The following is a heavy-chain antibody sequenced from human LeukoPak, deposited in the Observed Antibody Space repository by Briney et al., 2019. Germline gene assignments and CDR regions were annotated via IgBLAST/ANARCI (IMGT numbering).Heavy chain of an antibody. V-gene: IGHV1-2*02. CDR3: ARGQLIRGLAQIY. J-gene: IGHJ4*02. D-gene: IGHD3-10*01. CDR2: INPKNGGT. Sequence: ASVKVSCKTSGYTFTDYYMHWVRQAPGQGLEWMGWINPKNGGTNFAQKFQGRLTMTRDTSTKTTYMHLNNLRSDDRAVYYCARGQLIRGLAQIYWGQGTLVTVSS. CDR1: GYTFTDYY.